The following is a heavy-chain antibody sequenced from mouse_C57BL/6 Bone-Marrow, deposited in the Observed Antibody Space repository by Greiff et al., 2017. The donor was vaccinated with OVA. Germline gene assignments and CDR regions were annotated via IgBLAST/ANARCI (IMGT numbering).Heavy chain of an antibody. J-gene: IGHJ3*01. CDR3: ARGKSGVEAY. D-gene: IGHD1-1*01. V-gene: IGHV3-6*01. CDR2: ISYDGSN. CDR1: GYSITSGYY. Sequence: EVKLLESGPGLVKPSQSLSLTCSATGYSITSGYYWNWIRQFPRNKLELMGYISYDGSNNYNPSLKNRISITRDTSKNQFFLKLNSVTTEDTATYDCARGKSGVEAYWGQGTLVTVSA.